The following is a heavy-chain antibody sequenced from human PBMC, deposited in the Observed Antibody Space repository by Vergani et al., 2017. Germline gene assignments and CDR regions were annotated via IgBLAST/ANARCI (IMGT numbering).Heavy chain of an antibody. J-gene: IGHJ5*02. D-gene: IGHD3-10*01. CDR3: ARDPRGPDYYGAGSYYPYNWFDP. CDR2: IIPIFGTA. CDR1: GGTFSSYA. V-gene: IGHV1-69*18. Sequence: QVQLVQSGAEVKKPGSSVKVSCKASGGTFSSYAISWVRQAPGQGLEWMGRIIPIFGTANYAQKFQGRVTITADESTSTAYMELSSLRSEDTAVYYCARDPRGPDYYGAGSYYPYNWFDPWGQGTLVTVSS.